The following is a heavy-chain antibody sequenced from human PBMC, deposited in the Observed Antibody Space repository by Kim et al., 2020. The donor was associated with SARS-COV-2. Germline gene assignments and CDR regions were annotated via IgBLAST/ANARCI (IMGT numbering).Heavy chain of an antibody. J-gene: IGHJ5*02. Sequence: GESLKISCKGSGYSFTSYWIGWVRQMPGKGLEWMGIIYPGDSDTRYSPSFQGQVTISADKSISTAYLQWSSLKASDTAMYYCARLPGLKAGGNWFDPWGQGTLVTVSS. CDR3: ARLPGLKAGGNWFDP. CDR2: IYPGDSDT. D-gene: IGHD1-26*01. CDR1: GYSFTSYW. V-gene: IGHV5-51*01.